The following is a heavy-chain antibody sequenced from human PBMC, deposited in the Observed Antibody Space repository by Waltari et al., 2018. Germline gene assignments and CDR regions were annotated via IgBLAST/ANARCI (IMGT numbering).Heavy chain of an antibody. CDR1: GYTFTSYA. J-gene: IGHJ4*02. CDR2: INAGNGNT. V-gene: IGHV1-3*01. CDR3: ARTKYYYDSSGYYSY. D-gene: IGHD3-22*01. Sequence: QVQLVQSGAEVKKPGASVKVSCKASGYTFTSYAMHWVRQAPGQRLEWMGWINAGNGNTKYSQKFQDRVTITRDTAASTAYMELSSLRSEDTAVYYCARTKYYYDSSGYYSYWGQGTLVTVSS.